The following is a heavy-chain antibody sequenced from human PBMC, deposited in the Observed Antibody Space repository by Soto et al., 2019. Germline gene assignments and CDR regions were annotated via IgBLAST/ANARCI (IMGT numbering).Heavy chain of an antibody. V-gene: IGHV3-21*01. J-gene: IGHJ6*02. CDR2: ISSSSNYI. CDR3: ARDVVVLGGMDV. D-gene: IGHD2-21*01. Sequence: GGSLRLSCAASGFTFSSYSMNWVRQAPGKGLEWVSYISSSSNYIYYADSVKGRFTISRDNAKNSLYVQMNSPRAEDTAVYYCARDVVVLGGMDVWGQGTTVTVSS. CDR1: GFTFSSYS.